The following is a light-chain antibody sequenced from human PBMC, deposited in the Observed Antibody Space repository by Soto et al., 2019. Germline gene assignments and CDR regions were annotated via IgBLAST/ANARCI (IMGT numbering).Light chain of an antibody. Sequence: AIRMTQSPSSLSASPGDRVTITCRASQGISSYLAWYQQKPGKAPKLLIYAASTLQSGVPSRFSGSGSGTEFTLTISSLQPEDFATYYCQQLNSYPITFGQGTRLEIK. CDR1: QGISSY. J-gene: IGKJ5*01. CDR3: QQLNSYPIT. CDR2: AAS. V-gene: IGKV1-8*01.